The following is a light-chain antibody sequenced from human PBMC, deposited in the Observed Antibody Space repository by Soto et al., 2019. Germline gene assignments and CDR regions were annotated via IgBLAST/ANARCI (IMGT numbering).Light chain of an antibody. J-gene: IGKJ4*01. CDR1: QGISSY. Sequence: DIQLTQSPSFLSASVGDRVTITCRASQGISSYLDWYQQKPGKAPKLLIYAASTLQSGVPSRFSGSGSGTEFTLTNSSLQPEDFATYYCQQLNSYPFLTFGGGTKVEIK. V-gene: IGKV1-9*01. CDR2: AAS. CDR3: QQLNSYPFLT.